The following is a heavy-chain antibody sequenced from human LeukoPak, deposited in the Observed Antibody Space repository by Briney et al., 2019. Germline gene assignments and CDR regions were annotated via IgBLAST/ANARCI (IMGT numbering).Heavy chain of an antibody. D-gene: IGHD6-19*01. CDR3: AAAVAGHFDY. V-gene: IGHV3-9*03. J-gene: IGHJ4*02. CDR1: GFTFDDYA. CDR2: ISWNSGSI. Sequence: GRSLRLSCAASGFTFDDYAMHWVRQAPGKGLEWVSGISWNSGSIGYADSVKGRFTISRDNAKNSLYLQMNSLRAEDMALYYCAAAVAGHFDYWGQGTLVTVSS.